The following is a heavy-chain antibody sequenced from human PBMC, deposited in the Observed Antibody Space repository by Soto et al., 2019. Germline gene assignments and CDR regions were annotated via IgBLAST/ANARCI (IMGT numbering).Heavy chain of an antibody. D-gene: IGHD6-6*01. Sequence: QVQLVQSGPEVKKPGSSVKVSCEASGGTFSTFAVNWVRQAPGQGLEWVGGIIPLFSVAKYAQNFEGRVTIVADDSTNTAYMDLSSLRSDDTAVYYCAASGRHVLGYEYKDTAGFDIWGQGTMVTVSS. CDR2: IIPLFSVA. V-gene: IGHV1-69*01. CDR1: GGTFSTFA. J-gene: IGHJ3*02. CDR3: AASGRHVLGYEYKDTAGFDI.